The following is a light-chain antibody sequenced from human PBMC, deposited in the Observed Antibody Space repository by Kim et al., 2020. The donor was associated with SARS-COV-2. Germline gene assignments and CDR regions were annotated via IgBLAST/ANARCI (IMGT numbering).Light chain of an antibody. Sequence: SPGEKATLSCRASQSVSSNSLAWYQQKAGQAPRLLIYGASTRATGIPDRISGGGSGTDFTLIISRLEPEDFAVYYCQHYGSSLWTFGQGTKVDIK. CDR3: QHYGSSLWT. J-gene: IGKJ1*01. CDR1: QSVSSNS. V-gene: IGKV3-20*01. CDR2: GAS.